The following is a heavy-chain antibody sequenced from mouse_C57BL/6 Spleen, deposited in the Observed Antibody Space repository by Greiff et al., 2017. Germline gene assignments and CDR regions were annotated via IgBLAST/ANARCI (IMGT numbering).Heavy chain of an antibody. CDR1: GYTFTSYW. V-gene: IGHV1-55*01. D-gene: IGHD2-5*01. Sequence: QVQLQQSGAELVKPGASVKMSCKASGYTFTSYWITWVKQRPGQGLEWIGDIYPGSGSTNYNEKFKSKATLTVDTSSSTAYMQLSSLTSEDSAVYYCARDSNYPYAMDYWGQGTSVTVSS. CDR3: ARDSNYPYAMDY. J-gene: IGHJ4*01. CDR2: IYPGSGST.